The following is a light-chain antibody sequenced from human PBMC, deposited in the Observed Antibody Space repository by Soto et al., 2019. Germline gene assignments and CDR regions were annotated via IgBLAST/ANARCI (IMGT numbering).Light chain of an antibody. J-gene: IGKJ3*01. CDR1: QDIRNE. Sequence: AIQMTQSPSSLSASVGDRVTITCRASQDIRNELGWYQQKPGKAPKLLIYAAYILQSGVPSRFSGSGSGRDFTLTISSLQPEDSATYFCLQDNDYPFTVGPGTKVDSK. CDR3: LQDNDYPFT. CDR2: AAY. V-gene: IGKV1-6*01.